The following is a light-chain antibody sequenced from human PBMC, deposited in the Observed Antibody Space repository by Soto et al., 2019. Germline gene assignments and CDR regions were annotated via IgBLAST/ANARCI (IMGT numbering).Light chain of an antibody. Sequence: QSVLTQPPSASGSPGQSVTISCTGTSSDVGAYNYVSWFQQHPGKAPKLIMSDVNKRPAGVPDRFSGSKSGNTASLTVSGLQAEDEADYYCTSYGGRDNLIFGGGTKLTVL. CDR2: DVN. CDR3: TSYGGRDNLI. CDR1: SSDVGAYNY. J-gene: IGLJ2*01. V-gene: IGLV2-8*01.